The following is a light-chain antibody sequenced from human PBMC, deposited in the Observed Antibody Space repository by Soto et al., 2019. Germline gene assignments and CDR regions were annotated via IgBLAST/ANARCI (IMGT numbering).Light chain of an antibody. CDR3: QQYYTNSWS. Sequence: DIVMTQSPDSLAVSLGERATINCKSSQSVLYSPNNKNYLAWYQHKPGQPPKMLIYWASIRESGVPDRFSCSGSGTDFTLTISSLQSEDVAVYYCQQYYTNSWSFGQGTKVEIK. V-gene: IGKV4-1*01. CDR2: WAS. CDR1: QSVLYSPNNKNY. J-gene: IGKJ1*01.